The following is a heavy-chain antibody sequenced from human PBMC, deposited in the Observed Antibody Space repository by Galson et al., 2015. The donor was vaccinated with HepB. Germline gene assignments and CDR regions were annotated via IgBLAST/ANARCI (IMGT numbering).Heavy chain of an antibody. CDR3: ARGRGYLFES. J-gene: IGHJ4*02. CDR1: GYTFRRYA. CDR2: ITPAFGTV. V-gene: IGHV1-69*13. D-gene: IGHD5-12*01. Sequence: SVKVSCKASGYTFRRYAISWVRQAPGQGLEWMGGITPAFGTVTYAQKVQGRVTITADEFTTTAYMELTSLRSEDTAVYYCARGRGYLFESWGQGTLVSVSS.